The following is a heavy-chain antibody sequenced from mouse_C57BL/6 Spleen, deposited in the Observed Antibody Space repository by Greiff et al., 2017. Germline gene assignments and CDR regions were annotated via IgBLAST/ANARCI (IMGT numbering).Heavy chain of an antibody. Sequence: VKLMESGAELVRPGTSVKVSCKASGYAFTNYLIEWVKQRPGQGLEWIGVINPGSGGTNYNEKFKGKATLTADKSSSTAYMQLSSLTSEDSAVYFCATSSGYSFHAMDYWGQGTSVTVSS. CDR2: INPGSGGT. CDR3: ATSSGYSFHAMDY. V-gene: IGHV1-54*01. J-gene: IGHJ4*01. CDR1: GYAFTNYL. D-gene: IGHD3-2*02.